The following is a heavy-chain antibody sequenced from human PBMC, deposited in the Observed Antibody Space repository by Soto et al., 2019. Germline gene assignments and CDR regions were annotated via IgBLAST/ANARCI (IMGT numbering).Heavy chain of an antibody. V-gene: IGHV3-33*08. Sequence: PGGSLRLSCAGSGFTFRWFGMHWVRQPPGKGLEWLAAIWYDGTQKYYADSVKGRFIISRDNSKKTLYLEMNSLRAEDTAVYYCARAGGTTVTGLWHFDSWGQGTLVTVSS. CDR1: GFTFRWFG. CDR2: IWYDGTQK. D-gene: IGHD4-17*01. J-gene: IGHJ4*02. CDR3: ARAGGTTVTGLWHFDS.